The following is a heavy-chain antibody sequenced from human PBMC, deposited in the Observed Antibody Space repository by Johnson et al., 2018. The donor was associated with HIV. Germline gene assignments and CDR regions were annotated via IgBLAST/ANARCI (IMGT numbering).Heavy chain of an antibody. Sequence: VESGGNVVQPGRSQRLSCAASGFTFDDYAMHWVRQAPGKGLEWVSLISWDGGSTYYADFVKGRFTISRDNAKNTLYLQLNSLRVEDTAIYYCARAQLLADDAFNNWGQGTMVTVSS. J-gene: IGHJ3*02. V-gene: IGHV3-43D*03. D-gene: IGHD6-6*01. CDR3: ARAQLLADDAFNN. CDR2: ISWDGGST. CDR1: GFTFDDYA.